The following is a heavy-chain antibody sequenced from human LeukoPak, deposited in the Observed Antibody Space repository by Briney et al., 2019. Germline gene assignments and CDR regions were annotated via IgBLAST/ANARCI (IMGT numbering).Heavy chain of an antibody. Sequence: SETLSLTCAVYGGSFCGYYWSWIRQPPGKGLEWIGEINHSGSTNFNPSLKSRVTISVDTSKNQFSLKLSSVTAADTAVYYCARGGNYYYMDVWGKGTTVTVSS. CDR1: GGSFCGYY. V-gene: IGHV4-34*01. J-gene: IGHJ6*03. CDR3: ARGGNYYYMDV. CDR2: INHSGST.